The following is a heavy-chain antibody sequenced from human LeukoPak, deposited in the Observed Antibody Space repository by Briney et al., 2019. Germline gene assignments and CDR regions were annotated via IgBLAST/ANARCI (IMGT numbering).Heavy chain of an antibody. CDR3: ARDFSHRYSYGAESGMDV. D-gene: IGHD5-18*01. Sequence: GGSLRLSCAASGFTFSSYAMSWVRQAPGEGLEWVSAISGSGGSTYYADSVKGRFTISRDNSKNTLYLQMNSLRAEDTAVYYCARDFSHRYSYGAESGMDVWGQGTTVTVSS. CDR1: GFTFSSYA. V-gene: IGHV3-23*01. J-gene: IGHJ6*02. CDR2: ISGSGGST.